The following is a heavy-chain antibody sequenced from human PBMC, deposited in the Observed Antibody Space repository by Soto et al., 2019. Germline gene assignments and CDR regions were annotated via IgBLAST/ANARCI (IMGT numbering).Heavy chain of an antibody. J-gene: IGHJ6*02. CDR1: GYSFTSYW. CDR2: IYPGDSDT. D-gene: IGHD5-12*01. CDR3: ARSRSRFSADYYGMDV. Sequence: GESLKISCKGSGYSFTSYWIGWVRQMPGKGLEWMGIIYPGDSDTRYSPSFQGQVTISADKSISTAYLQWSSLKASDTAMYYCARSRSRFSADYYGMDVWGQGTTVTVSS. V-gene: IGHV5-51*01.